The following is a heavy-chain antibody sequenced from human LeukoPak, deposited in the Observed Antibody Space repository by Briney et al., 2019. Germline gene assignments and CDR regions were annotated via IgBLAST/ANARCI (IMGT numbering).Heavy chain of an antibody. CDR3: ARGREVAATLEHSAPLTY. CDR2: INPNSGDT. V-gene: IGHV1-2*02. D-gene: IGHD5-12*01. Sequence: ASVKVSCKASGYTFTGYYMHWVRQAPGQGLEWMGWINPNSGDTNYAQTFRGRVTMTRDSSISTAYMELSRLRSDDTAVYYCARGREVAATLEHSAPLTYWGQGTQVTVSS. CDR1: GYTFTGYY. J-gene: IGHJ4*02.